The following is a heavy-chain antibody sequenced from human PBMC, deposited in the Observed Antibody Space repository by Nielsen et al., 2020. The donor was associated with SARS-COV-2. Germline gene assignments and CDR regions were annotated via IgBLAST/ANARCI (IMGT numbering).Heavy chain of an antibody. V-gene: IGHV3-23*01. CDR2: ISGNGDRT. Sequence: GESLKISCAASGFTFSRYGMSWVRQAPGKGLEWVSAISGNGDRTYYADSVKGRFTISRDNSKNTLYLQMNSLRAEDTAVYYCATEGGTYDYVWGSYRFYWGQGTLVTVSS. D-gene: IGHD3-16*01. CDR3: ATEGGTYDYVWGSYRFY. J-gene: IGHJ4*02. CDR1: GFTFSRYG.